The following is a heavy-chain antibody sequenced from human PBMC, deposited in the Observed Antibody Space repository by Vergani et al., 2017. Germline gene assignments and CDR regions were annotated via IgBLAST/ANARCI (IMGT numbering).Heavy chain of an antibody. J-gene: IGHJ3*01. Sequence: EVQLLESGGGLVQPGGSLRLSCAASGFTFSSYAMSWVRQVPGKGLEWVSGISGSGGNTYYANSVKGRFTISRDNSKNTLYLQMDSLRAEDTAVYYCAREYSSTSGRAFDFWGQGTKVTVSS. CDR1: GFTFSSYA. CDR2: ISGSGGNT. D-gene: IGHD2-2*01. V-gene: IGHV3-23*01. CDR3: AREYSSTSGRAFDF.